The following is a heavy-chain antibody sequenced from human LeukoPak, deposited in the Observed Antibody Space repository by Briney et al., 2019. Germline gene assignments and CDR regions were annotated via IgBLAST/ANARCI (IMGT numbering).Heavy chain of an antibody. V-gene: IGHV5-51*03. J-gene: IGHJ6*03. CDR1: GYSFTSYW. CDR3: ARRGANRGYYYYYMDV. CDR2: IYPGDSDT. Sequence: KPGESLKISCKGSGYSFTSYWIGWVRQMPGKGLEWMGIIYPGDSDTRYSPSFQGQVTISADKSISTAYLQWSSLKASDTAMYYCARRGANRGYYYYYMDVWGKGTTVTVSS. D-gene: IGHD1-26*01.